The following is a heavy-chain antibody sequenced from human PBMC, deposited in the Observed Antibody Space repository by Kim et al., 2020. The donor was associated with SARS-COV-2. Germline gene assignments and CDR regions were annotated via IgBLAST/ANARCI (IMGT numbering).Heavy chain of an antibody. Sequence: SETLSLTCTVSGGSISSYYWSWIRQPPGKGLEWIGYIYYSGSTNYNPSLKSRVTISVDTSKNQFSLKLSSVTAADTAVYYCAREQQQLDSRDYYFDYWGQGTLVTVSS. J-gene: IGHJ4*02. D-gene: IGHD6-13*01. CDR3: AREQQQLDSRDYYFDY. CDR2: IYYSGST. V-gene: IGHV4-59*13. CDR1: GGSISSYY.